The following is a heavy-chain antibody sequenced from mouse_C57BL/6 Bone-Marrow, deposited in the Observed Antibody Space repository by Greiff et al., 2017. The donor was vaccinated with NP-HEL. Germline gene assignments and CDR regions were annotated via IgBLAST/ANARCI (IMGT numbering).Heavy chain of an antibody. CDR2: ISNLAYSI. J-gene: IGHJ3*01. CDR3: ARQEEDGTQFAY. Sequence: EVQLQESGGGLVQPGGSLKLSCAASGFTFSDYGMAWVRQAPRKGPEWVAFISNLAYSIYYADTVTGRFTISRENAKNTLYLEMSSLRSEDTAMYYCARQEEDGTQFAYWGQGTLVTVSA. CDR1: GFTFSDYG. V-gene: IGHV5-15*01. D-gene: IGHD2-1*01.